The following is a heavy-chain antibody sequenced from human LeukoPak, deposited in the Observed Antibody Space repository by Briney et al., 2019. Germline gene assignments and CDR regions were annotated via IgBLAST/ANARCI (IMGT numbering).Heavy chain of an antibody. D-gene: IGHD3-10*01. CDR1: SGSINGHY. CDR3: ARDNYGSGLPDFDY. CDR2: ISASGTT. Sequence: SETLSLTCTVSSGSINGHYWSWIRQPAGKGLDWLGRISASGTTKYNLSLRNRVTMSVDTSKNQFALKVKSVTAADTGVYYCARDNYGSGLPDFDYWGKGTLVTVSS. J-gene: IGHJ4*02. V-gene: IGHV4-4*07.